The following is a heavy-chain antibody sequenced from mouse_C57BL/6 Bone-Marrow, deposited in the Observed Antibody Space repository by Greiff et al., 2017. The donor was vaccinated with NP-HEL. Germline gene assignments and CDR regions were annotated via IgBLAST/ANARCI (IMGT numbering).Heavy chain of an antibody. V-gene: IGHV1-19*01. CDR2: INPYNGGT. Sequence: EVQLQESGPVLVKPGASVKMSCKASGYTFTDYYMNWVKQSHGKSLEWIGVINPYNGGTSYNQKFKGKATLTVDKSSSTAYMELNSLTSEDSAVYYCARRRSGYDADYWGQGTTLTVSS. CDR3: ARRRSGYDADY. CDR1: GYTFTDYY. D-gene: IGHD2-2*01. J-gene: IGHJ2*01.